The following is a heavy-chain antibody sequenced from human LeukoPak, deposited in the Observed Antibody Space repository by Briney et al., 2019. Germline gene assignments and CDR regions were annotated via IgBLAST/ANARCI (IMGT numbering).Heavy chain of an antibody. CDR1: GYTFTSYY. J-gene: IGHJ5*02. CDR3: ARGKHIVVVTAPNWFDP. D-gene: IGHD2-21*02. CDR2: INPSGGST. Sequence: GASVKVSCKASGYTFTSYYMHWVRQAAGQGLEWMGIINPSGGSTSYAQKFQGRVTMTRDTSTSTDYMELSSLRSEDTAVYYCARGKHIVVVTAPNWFDPWGQGTLVTVSS. V-gene: IGHV1-46*01.